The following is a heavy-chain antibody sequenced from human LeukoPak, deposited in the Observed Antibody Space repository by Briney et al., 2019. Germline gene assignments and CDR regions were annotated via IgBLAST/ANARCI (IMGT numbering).Heavy chain of an antibody. CDR1: GFTVSSTY. Sequence: GSLRLSCAASGFTVSSTYMSWVRQAPGKGLEWVSVFYSGDTTYYANSVKGRFTISRDSSKNMLYLQMNSLRAEDTAVYYCARVKLVNYFDYWGQGTLVTVSS. CDR2: FYSGDTT. J-gene: IGHJ4*02. D-gene: IGHD6-13*01. CDR3: ARVKLVNYFDY. V-gene: IGHV3-66*01.